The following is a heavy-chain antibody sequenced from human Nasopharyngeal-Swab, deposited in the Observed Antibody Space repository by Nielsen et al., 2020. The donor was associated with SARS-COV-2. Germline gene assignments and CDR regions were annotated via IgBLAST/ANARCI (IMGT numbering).Heavy chain of an antibody. Sequence: WIRQPPGKGLEWIGSIYYSGRTYYNPSLKSRVTISVDTSKNKFSLKLSSVTAADTAVYYCASRARDFDWGRFDYWGQGTLVTVSS. D-gene: IGHD3-9*01. J-gene: IGHJ4*02. V-gene: IGHV4-39*01. CDR2: IYYSGRT. CDR3: ASRARDFDWGRFDY.